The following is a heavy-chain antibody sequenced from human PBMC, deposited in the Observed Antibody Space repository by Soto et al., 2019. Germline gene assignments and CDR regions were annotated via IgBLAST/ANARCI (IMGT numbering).Heavy chain of an antibody. J-gene: IGHJ5*02. CDR1: GGTFSSYT. CDR2: IIPILGIA. CDR3: ARSNYYGSGSYSRWFDP. D-gene: IGHD3-10*01. Sequence: QVQLVQSGAEVKKPGSSVKVSCKASGGTFSSYTISWVRQAPGQGLEWMGRIIPILGIANYAQKFQGRVTITADKSTSTAYMELSSLRSEDTAVYYCARSNYYGSGSYSRWFDPWGQGTLVTVSS. V-gene: IGHV1-69*02.